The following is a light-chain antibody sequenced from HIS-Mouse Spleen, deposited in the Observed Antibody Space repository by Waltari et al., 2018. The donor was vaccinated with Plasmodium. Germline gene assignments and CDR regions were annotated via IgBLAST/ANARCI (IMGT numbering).Light chain of an antibody. CDR3: QQSYSTPWT. V-gene: IGKV1-39*01. J-gene: IGKJ1*01. CDR2: AAS. Sequence: DIQMTQSPSSLSASVGDRVNITCRASQSISSYLNWYQQKPGKAPKLLIYAASSLQSGVPSRFSGSGSGTDSTLTISSLQPEDFATYYCQQSYSTPWTFGQGTKVEIK. CDR1: QSISSY.